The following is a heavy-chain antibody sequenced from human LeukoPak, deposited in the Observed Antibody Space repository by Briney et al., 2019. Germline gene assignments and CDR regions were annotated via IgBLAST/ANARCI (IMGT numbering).Heavy chain of an antibody. V-gene: IGHV1-69*13. CDR2: IIPIFGTA. CDR1: GGTFSSYA. Sequence: SVKVSCTASGGTFSSYAISWVRQAPGQGLEWMGGIIPIFGTANYAQKFQGRVTITADESTSTAYMELSSLRSEDTAVYYCASDPLKHIVVVTAVNYYYGMDVWGQGTTVTVSS. J-gene: IGHJ6*02. CDR3: ASDPLKHIVVVTAVNYYYGMDV. D-gene: IGHD2-21*02.